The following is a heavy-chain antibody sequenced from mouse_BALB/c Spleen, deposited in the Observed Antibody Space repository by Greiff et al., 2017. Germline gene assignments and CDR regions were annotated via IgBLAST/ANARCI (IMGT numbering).Heavy chain of an antibody. D-gene: IGHD1-1*01. CDR2: IYPGDGDT. V-gene: IGHV1-87*01. Sequence: LVESGAELARPGASVKLSCKASGYTFTSYWMQWVKQRPGQGLEWIGAIYPGDGDTRYTQKFKGKATLTADKSSSTAYMQLSSLASEDSAVYYCAREITTVVEYYFDYWGQGTTLTVSS. CDR1: GYTFTSYW. J-gene: IGHJ2*01. CDR3: AREITTVVEYYFDY.